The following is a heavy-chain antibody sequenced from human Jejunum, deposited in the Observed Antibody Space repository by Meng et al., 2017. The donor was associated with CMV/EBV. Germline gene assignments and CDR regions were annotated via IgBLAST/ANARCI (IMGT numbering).Heavy chain of an antibody. V-gene: IGHV3-11*01. CDR3: ARDQSGGFGEFLMGSYDS. D-gene: IGHD3-10*01. J-gene: IGHJ4*02. Sequence: FSDYYMAWIRQAPGKGLEWVSYITRSGGPIYYADSVKGRFTISRDNARNSLSLQMNSLRAEDTAVYYCARDQSGGFGEFLMGSYDSWGQGTLVTVSS. CDR1: FSDYY. CDR2: ITRSGGPI.